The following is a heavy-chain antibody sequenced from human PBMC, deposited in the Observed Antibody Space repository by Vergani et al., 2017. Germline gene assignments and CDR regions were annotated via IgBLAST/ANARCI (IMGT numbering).Heavy chain of an antibody. CDR1: GFKFSDHY. Sequence: LEESGGGSVKPGGSLRLSCAASGFKFSDHYMSWIRQAPGKGLEWVSHISPGASTVSYTDSVTGRFTVSRDNDNNSLTLDMTTLRVEDTAVYYCAKNPGISTTRHYYARDVGGKGTTVTVSS. CDR3: AKNPGISTTRHYYARDV. CDR2: ISPGASTV. V-gene: IGHV3-11*04. J-gene: IGHJ6*04. D-gene: IGHD1-1*01.